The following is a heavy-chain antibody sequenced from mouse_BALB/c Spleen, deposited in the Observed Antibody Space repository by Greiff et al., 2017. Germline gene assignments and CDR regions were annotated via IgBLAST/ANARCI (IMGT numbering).Heavy chain of an antibody. CDR2: ISYSGST. J-gene: IGHJ3*01. V-gene: IGHV3-2*02. Sequence: EVQLQQSGPGLVKPSQSLSLTCTVTGYSITSDYAWNWIRQFPGNKLEWMGYISYSGSTSYNPSLKSRISITRDTSKNQFFLQLNSVTTEDTATYYCARWGWLRRAWFAYWGQGTLVTVS. CDR1: GYSITSDYA. CDR3: ARWGWLRRAWFAY. D-gene: IGHD2-2*01.